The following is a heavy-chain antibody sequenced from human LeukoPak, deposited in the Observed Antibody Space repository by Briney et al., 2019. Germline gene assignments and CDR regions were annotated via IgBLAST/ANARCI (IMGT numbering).Heavy chain of an antibody. J-gene: IGHJ3*02. V-gene: IGHV4-31*03. CDR2: IHYSGYT. Sequence: SQTLSLTCTVSGGSISSGSYYWAWVRQHTGQGLEWIGYIHYSGYTYFNPSLRSRVILSLDTSQNQFSLKLNSVTAADTAVYYCATRVGGWADAFDIWGPGTMVTVSS. D-gene: IGHD3-16*01. CDR1: GGSISSGSYY. CDR3: ATRVGGWADAFDI.